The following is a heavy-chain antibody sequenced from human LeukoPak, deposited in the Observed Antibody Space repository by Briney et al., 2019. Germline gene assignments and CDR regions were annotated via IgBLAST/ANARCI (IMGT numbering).Heavy chain of an antibody. CDR3: ARRYGDFSPDDY. J-gene: IGHJ4*02. CDR1: GFTFSSYS. V-gene: IGHV3-21*01. CDR2: ISSSSTYI. Sequence: GGSLRLSCAASGFTFSSYSMNWVRQAPGKGLEWVSSISSSSTYIYYADSVKGRFTISRDNAKNSLYLQMNILRAEDTAVYYCARRYGDFSPDDYWGQATLVTVSS. D-gene: IGHD4-17*01.